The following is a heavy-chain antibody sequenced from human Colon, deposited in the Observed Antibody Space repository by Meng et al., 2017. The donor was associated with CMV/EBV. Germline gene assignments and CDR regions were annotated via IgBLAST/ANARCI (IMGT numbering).Heavy chain of an antibody. CDR1: GLSLSSSGLA. CDR3: AHRRGFSYADFDF. D-gene: IGHD5-12*01. J-gene: IGHJ4*02. CDR2: IYWDDDK. V-gene: IGHV2-5*02. Sequence: TFSGLSLSSSGLAGGWIRQPPGKALECLALIYWDDDKRYSPSLKNRLTVTKDTSKNQVVLTMTNMDPADTATYYCAHRRGFSYADFDFWGQGTLVTVSS.